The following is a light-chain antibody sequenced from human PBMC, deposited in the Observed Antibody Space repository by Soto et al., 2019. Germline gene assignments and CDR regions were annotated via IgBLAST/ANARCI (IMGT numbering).Light chain of an antibody. CDR2: VAS. Sequence: DIQMTQSPSSLPTSVKDRGTFSCRASQVINDYLSWFQHQRDKAPKSLICVASDFQSGVPSKFSVDEFEINFSLTVISLRPDDSATCYCQQNATCAFGQGPRLGIK. V-gene: IGKV1-16*02. CDR3: QQNATCA. CDR1: QVINDY. J-gene: IGKJ5*01.